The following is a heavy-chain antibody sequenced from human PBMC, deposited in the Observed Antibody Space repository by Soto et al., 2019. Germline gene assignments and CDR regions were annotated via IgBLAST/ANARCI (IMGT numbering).Heavy chain of an antibody. D-gene: IGHD6-13*01. J-gene: IGHJ5*02. CDR2: IYYSGST. CDR3: ARVFSASSSFFDP. V-gene: IGHV4-31*03. Sequence: QVQLQESGPGLVKPSQTLSLTCTVSGGSISSGGYYWSWIRQHPGKGLEWIGDIYYSGSTYYNPSLKSRVTSSVDXXKNQSSLKLSSVTAADTAVYYCARVFSASSSFFDPWGQGTLVTVSS. CDR1: GGSISSGGYY.